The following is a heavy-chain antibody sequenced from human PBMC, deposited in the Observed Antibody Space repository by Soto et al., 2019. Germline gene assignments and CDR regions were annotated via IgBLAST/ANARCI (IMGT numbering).Heavy chain of an antibody. J-gene: IGHJ4*02. V-gene: IGHV5-51*01. Sequence: GESLKISCKGSGYSFTNYWIARVRQMPGNGLEWMGVINPGDSDARYSPSFQGQVTISVDKSINTAYLQWSSLKASDTAMYFCARPMDVHRTVYYAIWGQGTPVTVSS. CDR2: INPGDSDA. CDR3: ARPMDVHRTVYYAI. CDR1: GYSFTNYW. D-gene: IGHD2-2*01.